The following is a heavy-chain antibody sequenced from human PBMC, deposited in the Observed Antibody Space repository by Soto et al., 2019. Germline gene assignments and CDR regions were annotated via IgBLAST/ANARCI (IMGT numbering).Heavy chain of an antibody. CDR2: IYYSGST. V-gene: IGHV4-31*03. CDR3: AREGGTATIFDF. CDR1: GGSISNHGYY. D-gene: IGHD5-12*01. J-gene: IGHJ4*02. Sequence: QVQLQESGPGLVKPSQTLSLTCTVSGGSISNHGYYWSWIRQHPGKGLEWIGYIYYSGSTYYNPSLKSRLTISVDTSKNQFSLKLTSVTAADTAVYYCAREGGTATIFDFWGQGPLVTVSS.